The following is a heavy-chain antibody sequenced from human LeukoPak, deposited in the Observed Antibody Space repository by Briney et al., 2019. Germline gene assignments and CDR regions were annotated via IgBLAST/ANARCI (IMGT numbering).Heavy chain of an antibody. Sequence: ASVKVSCKASGGIFTSYAINWVRQAPGQGLEWMGIINPSGGSTSYAQKFQGRVTMTRDTSTSTVYMELSSLRSEDTAVYYCATSLRFLEWLLYWGQGTLVTVSS. CDR1: GGIFTSYA. V-gene: IGHV1-46*01. J-gene: IGHJ4*02. CDR3: ATSLRFLEWLLY. CDR2: INPSGGST. D-gene: IGHD3-3*01.